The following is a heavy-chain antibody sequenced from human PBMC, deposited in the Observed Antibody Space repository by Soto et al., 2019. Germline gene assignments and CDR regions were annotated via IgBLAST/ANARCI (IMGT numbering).Heavy chain of an antibody. CDR1: GGSISSYY. D-gene: IGHD1-26*01. CDR3: ARVSGSYSELDY. J-gene: IGHJ4*02. V-gene: IGHV4-59*01. Sequence: SEALSGTCVVFGGSISSYYWSWIRQPPGKGLEWIGYIYYSGSTNYNPSLKSRVTISVDTSKNQFSLKLSSVTAADTAVYYCARVSGSYSELDYWGQGTLVPVSS. CDR2: IYYSGST.